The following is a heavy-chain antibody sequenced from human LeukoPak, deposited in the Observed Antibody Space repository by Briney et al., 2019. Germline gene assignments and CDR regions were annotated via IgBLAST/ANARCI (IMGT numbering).Heavy chain of an antibody. V-gene: IGHV3-33*08. J-gene: IGHJ4*02. Sequence: PGGSLRLSCVASGFIFTTYGFHWVRQAPGKGLEWVAVIWSDGSHKFYTGSVKGRFTISRDNSENTLYLQMSSLRVEDTAVYYCTRRQTTYYDYWGQGTLVTVSS. D-gene: IGHD1-7*01. CDR1: GFIFTTYG. CDR2: IWSDGSHK. CDR3: TRRQTTYYDY.